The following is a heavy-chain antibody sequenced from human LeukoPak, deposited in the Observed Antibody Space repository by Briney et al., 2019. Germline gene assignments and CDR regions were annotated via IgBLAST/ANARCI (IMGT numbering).Heavy chain of an antibody. CDR2: IYYSGST. J-gene: IGHJ5*02. D-gene: IGHD6-6*01. Sequence: SETLSLTCTVSGGSISSSSYYWGWIRQPPGKGLEWIGSIYYSGSTYYNPSLKSRVTISVDTSKNQFSLKLSSVTAADTAVYYCARHIAAQGGDLNWFDPWGQGTLVTVSS. V-gene: IGHV4-39*01. CDR1: GGSISSSSYY. CDR3: ARHIAAQGGDLNWFDP.